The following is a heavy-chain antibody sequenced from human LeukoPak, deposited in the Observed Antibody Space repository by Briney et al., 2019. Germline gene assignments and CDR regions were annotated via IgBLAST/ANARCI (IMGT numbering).Heavy chain of an antibody. D-gene: IGHD2-21*02. CDR1: GFTFSRDW. CDR2: IDSDDGST. J-gene: IGHJ6*02. V-gene: IGHV3-74*01. CDR3: ARDYCGGDCYYYYYYGMDV. Sequence: LSGGSLRLSCAASGFTFSRDWIHWVRQVPGKGLVWVSRIDSDDGSTSYADSVKGRFTISRDNAKNTLYLQMNSLRAEDTAVYYCARDYCGGDCYYYYYYGMDVWGQGTTVTVSS.